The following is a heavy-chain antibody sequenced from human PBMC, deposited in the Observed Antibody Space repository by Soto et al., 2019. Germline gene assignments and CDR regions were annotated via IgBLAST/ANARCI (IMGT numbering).Heavy chain of an antibody. V-gene: IGHV3-23*01. CDR2: ISGSGSNP. CDR1: GFTFSSYA. CDR3: AKTASMTIRDGFDP. Sequence: EVQVLESGGGLVQPGGSLRLSCAASGFTFSSYAMSWVRQAPGQGLEWVSAISGSGSNPYYADSVKGRFTISRDNTKNPLYLQMNSLRAEATALYYCAKTASMTIRDGFDPWGQGTLVTVSS. J-gene: IGHJ5*02. D-gene: IGHD4-17*01.